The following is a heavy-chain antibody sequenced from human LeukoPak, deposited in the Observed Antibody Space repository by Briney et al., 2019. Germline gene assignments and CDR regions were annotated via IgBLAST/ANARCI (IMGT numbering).Heavy chain of an antibody. V-gene: IGHV4-34*01. Sequence: SETLSLTCAVYGGSFSGYYWSWIRQPPGKGLEWIGEINHSGSTNYNPSLKSRVTISVDTSKNQFSLKLSSVTAADTAVYYCARDGEYSFDYWGQGTLVTVSS. CDR1: GGSFSGYY. D-gene: IGHD6-6*01. J-gene: IGHJ4*02. CDR2: INHSGST. CDR3: ARDGEYSFDY.